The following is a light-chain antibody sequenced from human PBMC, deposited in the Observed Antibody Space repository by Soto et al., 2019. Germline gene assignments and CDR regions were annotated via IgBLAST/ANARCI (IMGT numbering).Light chain of an antibody. CDR1: QGISSW. J-gene: IGKJ1*01. V-gene: IGKV1-5*03. CDR2: KAS. CDR3: QQHTT. Sequence: DIQMTQSPSTLSASVGDRVTITCRGSQGISSWLAWYQQKPGKAPRLLIYKASSLASGVPSRFSGSGSSTEFTLTISSLQPEDVATYHCQQHTTFGQGTKVDIK.